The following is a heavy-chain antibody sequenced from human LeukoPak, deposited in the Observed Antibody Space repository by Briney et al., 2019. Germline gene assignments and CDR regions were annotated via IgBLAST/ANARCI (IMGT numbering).Heavy chain of an antibody. CDR3: TTYNSRDAFDM. CDR2: IKSRDDGWTT. V-gene: IGHV3-15*01. D-gene: IGHD2/OR15-2a*01. CDR1: GFAVKNTW. J-gene: IGHJ3*02. Sequence: GGSLRLSCAASGFAVKNTWMSWVRQAPGKGLEWVGRIKSRDDGWTTEFAATVKGRFTISRDDSKNTLSLQMNSLKFEDTAVYYCTTYNSRDAFDMWGRGTMVTVSP.